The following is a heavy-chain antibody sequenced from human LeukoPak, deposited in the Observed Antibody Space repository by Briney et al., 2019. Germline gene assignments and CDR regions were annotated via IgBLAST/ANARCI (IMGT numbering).Heavy chain of an antibody. CDR2: IKDDGSET. V-gene: IGHV3-7*01. CDR1: GFRFSNSW. Sequence: PGGSLRVSCAASGFRFSNSWMSWVRQAPGKGLEWVANIKDDGSETRYVDSVKGRFTMSRDNAKNSLYLQMNSLRVEDTAVYYCVRDYLWGNYRSFDFWGQGTLVTVSS. CDR3: VRDYLWGNYRSFDF. J-gene: IGHJ4*02. D-gene: IGHD3-16*02.